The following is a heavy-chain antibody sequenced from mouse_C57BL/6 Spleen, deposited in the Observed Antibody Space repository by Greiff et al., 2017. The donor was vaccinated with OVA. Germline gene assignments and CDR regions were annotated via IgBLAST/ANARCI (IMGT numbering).Heavy chain of an antibody. J-gene: IGHJ2*01. D-gene: IGHD1-1*01. CDR2: IDPSDSYT. CDR3: ATLSTTVVAPY. Sequence: VQLQQPGAELVMPGASVKLSCKASGYTFTSYWMHWVKQRPGQGLEWIGEIDPSDSYTNYNQKFKGKSTLTVDKSSSTAYMQLSSLTSEDSAVYYCATLSTTVVAPYWGQGTTLTVSS. V-gene: IGHV1-69*01. CDR1: GYTFTSYW.